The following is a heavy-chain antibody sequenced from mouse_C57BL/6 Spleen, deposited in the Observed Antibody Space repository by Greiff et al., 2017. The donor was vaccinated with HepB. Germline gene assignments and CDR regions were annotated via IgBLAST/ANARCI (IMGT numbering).Heavy chain of an antibody. V-gene: IGHV1-82*01. CDR2: IYPGDGDT. CDR1: GYAFSSSW. Sequence: VKLMESGPELVKPGASVKISCKASGYAFSSSWMNWVKQRPGKGLEWIGRIYPGDGDTNYNGKFKGKATLTADKSSSTAYMQLSSLTSEDSAVYFCARPGSSYGYFDVWGTGTTVTVSS. J-gene: IGHJ1*03. D-gene: IGHD1-1*01. CDR3: ARPGSSYGYFDV.